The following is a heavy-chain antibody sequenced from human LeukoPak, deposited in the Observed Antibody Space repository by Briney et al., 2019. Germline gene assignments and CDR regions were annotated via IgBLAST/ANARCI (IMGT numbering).Heavy chain of an antibody. D-gene: IGHD6-13*01. CDR2: ISGSGGST. J-gene: IGHJ4*02. V-gene: IGHV3-23*01. CDR3: AKTLTDYTTSWYPVGD. Sequence: GGCLRLSCAASEFTFSSYAMSWVRQAPRKGLEWVSSISGSGGSTKYADSVKGRFTISRDNSKNTLFLQMNSLRAEDTAVYYCAKTLTDYTTSWYPVGDWGQGTLVTVSS. CDR1: EFTFSSYA.